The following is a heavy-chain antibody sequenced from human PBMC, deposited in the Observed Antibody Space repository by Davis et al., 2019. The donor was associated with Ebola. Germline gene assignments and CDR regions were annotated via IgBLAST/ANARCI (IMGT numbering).Heavy chain of an antibody. D-gene: IGHD5-12*01. CDR1: VITFSSYA. CDR2: ISSSSSYT. CDR3: ARSYLTYSGYGWAY. Sequence: PGGSLRLSCTDSVITFSSYAMTWVRQAPEKGLEWVSYISSSSSYTNYADSVKGRFTISRDNAKNSLYLQMNSLRAEDTAVYYCARSYLTYSGYGWAYWGQGTLVTVSS. V-gene: IGHV3-21*05. J-gene: IGHJ4*02.